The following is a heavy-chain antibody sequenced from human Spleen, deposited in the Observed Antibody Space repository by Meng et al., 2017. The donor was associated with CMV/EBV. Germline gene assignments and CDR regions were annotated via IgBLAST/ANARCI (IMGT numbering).Heavy chain of an antibody. CDR1: GFTFSSYW. J-gene: IGHJ4*02. V-gene: IGHV3-74*01. Sequence: GESLKISCAASGFTFSSYWMHWVRQAPGKGLVWVSRINSDGSSTSYADSVKGRFTISRDNAKNTLYLQMNSLRAEDTAVYYCAKGSTIAAAVELDYWGQGTLVTVSS. CDR3: AKGSTIAAAVELDY. D-gene: IGHD6-13*01. CDR2: INSDGSST.